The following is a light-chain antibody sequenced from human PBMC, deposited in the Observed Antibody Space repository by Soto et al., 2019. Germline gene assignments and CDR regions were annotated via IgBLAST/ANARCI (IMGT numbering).Light chain of an antibody. CDR2: DAS. Sequence: DVEITKKPSTLSASVGDRVTITCRASQSIGRWSAWYQQKPGKAPKSLIYDASNLESGVPARFSGSGSGTDFILTISSLQPDDFATYYCQQYSGYLYTFGQGTKVDIK. CDR1: QSIGRW. CDR3: QQYSGYLYT. J-gene: IGKJ2*01. V-gene: IGKV1-5*01.